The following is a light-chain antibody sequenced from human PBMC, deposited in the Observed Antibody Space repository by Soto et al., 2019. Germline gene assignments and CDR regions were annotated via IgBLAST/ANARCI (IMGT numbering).Light chain of an antibody. CDR3: QQYGGSPRT. CDR1: QSVSKY. CDR2: GAS. Sequence: EIVLTPSPAALALSPGEGATLSCRASQSVSKYLAWYQQKPGQAPRLLIYGASSRATGIPDSFSGSGSGTDFTLTICRFDPEDFAVYYCQQYGGSPRTFGQGTEVDIK. V-gene: IGKV3-20*01. J-gene: IGKJ1*01.